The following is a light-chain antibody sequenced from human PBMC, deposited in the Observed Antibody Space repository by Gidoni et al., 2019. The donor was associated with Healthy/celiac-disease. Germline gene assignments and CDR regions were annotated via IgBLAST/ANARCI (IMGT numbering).Light chain of an antibody. J-gene: IGKJ1*01. CDR3: QQYNNWPPA. V-gene: IGKV3-15*01. CDR1: QSVSSN. Sequence: EIVMTQSPATLSVSPGERATLSCRASQSVSSNLAWYQQKPGRAPRLLIYGASTRATGIPARFSGSGSGTEFTLTISSLQSEDFAVYYCQQYNNWPPAFXQXTKVXIK. CDR2: GAS.